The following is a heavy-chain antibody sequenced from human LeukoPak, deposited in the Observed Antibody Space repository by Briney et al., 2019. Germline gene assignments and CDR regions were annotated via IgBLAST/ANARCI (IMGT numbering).Heavy chain of an antibody. V-gene: IGHV4-30-4*01. Sequence: PSETLSLTCTVSGDSISSGDSYWSWIRQPPGKGLEWIGSIYYSGSTYHNPSLKSRVTVSVDTSKNEFSLKLSSVTGADTAVYYCARAGQYHYNSAGYFPDYWGQGTLVTVSS. D-gene: IGHD3-22*01. CDR3: ARAGQYHYNSAGYFPDY. CDR1: GDSISSGDSY. J-gene: IGHJ4*02. CDR2: IYYSGST.